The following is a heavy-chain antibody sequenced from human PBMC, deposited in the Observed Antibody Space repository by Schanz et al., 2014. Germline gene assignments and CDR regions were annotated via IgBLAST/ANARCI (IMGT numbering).Heavy chain of an antibody. Sequence: EVQLVESGGGLVQPGGSLRLSCAASGFTVSTNYMSWVRQAPGKGLEWVSSFYSGGRTYSADSVKGRFTMSRDNSKNTVYLEMNSLTAEDTAVYYCAKYGTGKGVSFEYWGQGTLVTVSS. V-gene: IGHV3-66*01. D-gene: IGHD1-26*01. J-gene: IGHJ4*02. CDR3: AKYGTGKGVSFEY. CDR2: FYSGGRT. CDR1: GFTVSTNY.